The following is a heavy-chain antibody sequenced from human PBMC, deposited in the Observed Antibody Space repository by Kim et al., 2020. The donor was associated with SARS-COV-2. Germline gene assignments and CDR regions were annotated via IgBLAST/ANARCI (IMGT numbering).Heavy chain of an antibody. J-gene: IGHJ4*02. CDR3: AHFGVDWLLSR. CDR1: GFIFSHYW. D-gene: IGHD3-9*01. CDR2: ISSDGSFT. V-gene: IGHV3-74*01. Sequence: GGSLRLSCEGSGFIFSHYWMHWVRQAPGKGLVWVSRISSDGSFTGYADSVKGRFTISRDNAKNTLYLQMNSLRAEDTGVYYCAHFGVDWLLSRWGQGTLVTVSS.